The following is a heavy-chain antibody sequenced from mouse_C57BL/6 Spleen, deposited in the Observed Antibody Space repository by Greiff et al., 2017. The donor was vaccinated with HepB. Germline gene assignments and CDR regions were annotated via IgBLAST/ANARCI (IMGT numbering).Heavy chain of an antibody. Sequence: DVKLQESGPGLVKPSQSLSLTCSVTGYSITSGYYWNWIRQFPGNKLEWMGYISYDGSNNYNPSLKNRISITRDTSKNQFFLKLNSVTTEDTATYYCARSRLRLDYWGQGTTLTVSS. J-gene: IGHJ2*01. D-gene: IGHD3-2*02. V-gene: IGHV3-6*01. CDR3: ARSRLRLDY. CDR1: GYSITSGYY. CDR2: ISYDGSN.